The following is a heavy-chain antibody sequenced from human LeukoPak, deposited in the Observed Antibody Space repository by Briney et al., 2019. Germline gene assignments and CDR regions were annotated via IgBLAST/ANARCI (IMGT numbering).Heavy chain of an antibody. CDR1: GFTFSSYA. Sequence: GGSLRLSCAASGFTFSSYAMSWVRQAPGKGLEWVSVISGSGGSTYYADSVKGRFTISRDNSKNTLYLQMNSLRAEDTAVYYCAKVREVDIVVVVAARYYYFDYWGQGTLVTVSS. J-gene: IGHJ4*02. V-gene: IGHV3-23*01. D-gene: IGHD2-15*01. CDR2: ISGSGGST. CDR3: AKVREVDIVVVVAARYYYFDY.